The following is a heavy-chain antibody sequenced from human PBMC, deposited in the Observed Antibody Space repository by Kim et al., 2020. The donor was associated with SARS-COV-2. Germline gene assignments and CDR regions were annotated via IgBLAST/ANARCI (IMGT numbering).Heavy chain of an antibody. CDR1: GFTFSSYA. V-gene: IGHV3-30*04. CDR3: ARFDILTGYPYGDY. Sequence: GGSLRLSCAASGFTFSSYAMHWVRQAPGKGLEWVAVISYDGSNKYYADSVKGRFTISRDNSKNTLYLQMNSLRAEDTAVYYCARFDILTGYPYGDYWGQGTLVTVCS. CDR2: ISYDGSNK. D-gene: IGHD3-9*01. J-gene: IGHJ4*02.